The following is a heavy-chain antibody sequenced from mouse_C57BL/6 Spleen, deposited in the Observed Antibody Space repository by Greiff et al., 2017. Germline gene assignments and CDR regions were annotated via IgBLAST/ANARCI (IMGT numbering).Heavy chain of an antibody. CDR3: ARHLSVVAEPDY. V-gene: IGHV5-6*01. D-gene: IGHD1-1*01. Sequence: EVKLVESGGDLVKPGGSLKLSCAASGFTFSSYGMSWVRQTPDKRLEWVATISSGGSYTYYPDSVKGRFTISRDNAKNTLYLQMSSLKSEDTAMYYCARHLSVVAEPDYWGQGTSVTVSS. CDR2: ISSGGSYT. J-gene: IGHJ4*01. CDR1: GFTFSSYG.